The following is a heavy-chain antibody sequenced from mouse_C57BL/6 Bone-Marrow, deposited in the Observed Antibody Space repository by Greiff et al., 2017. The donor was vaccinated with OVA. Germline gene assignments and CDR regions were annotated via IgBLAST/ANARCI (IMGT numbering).Heavy chain of an antibody. Sequence: EVKVVESGGGLVQPKGSLKLSCAASGFSFNTYAMNWVRQAPGKGLEWVARIRSKSNNYATYYADSVKDRFTISRDDSESMLYLQMNNLKTEDTAMYYCVSYSAWFAYWGQGTLVTVSA. D-gene: IGHD2-1*01. CDR2: IRSKSNNYAT. J-gene: IGHJ3*01. CDR1: GFSFNTYA. CDR3: VSYSAWFAY. V-gene: IGHV10-1*01.